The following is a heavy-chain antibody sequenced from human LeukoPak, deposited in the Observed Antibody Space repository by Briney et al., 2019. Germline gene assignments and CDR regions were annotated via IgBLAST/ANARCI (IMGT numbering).Heavy chain of an antibody. Sequence: PSETLSLTCTVSGGSIISGDYYWSWIRQPAGKGLEWIGRIYSTGSTNYNPSLKSRVTISVDTSKNQFSLKLSSVTAADTAVYYCARDPSPFYSGSYLGFDPWGQGTLVTVSS. J-gene: IGHJ5*02. D-gene: IGHD1-26*01. V-gene: IGHV4-61*10. CDR1: GGSIISGDYY. CDR3: ARDPSPFYSGSYLGFDP. CDR2: IYSTGST.